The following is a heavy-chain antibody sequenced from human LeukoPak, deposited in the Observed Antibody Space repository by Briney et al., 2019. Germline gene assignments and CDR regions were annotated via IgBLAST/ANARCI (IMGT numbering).Heavy chain of an antibody. J-gene: IGHJ3*02. V-gene: IGHV1-8*02. CDR2: MNPNSGNT. CDR3: AREGGGGTTGTMTYDI. CDR1: GYTFTSYG. Sequence: ASVKVSCKASGYTFTSYGISWVRQATGQGLEWMGWMNPNSGNTGYAQKFQGRVTMTRNTSINTAYMELSSLRSEDTAVYYCAREGGGGTTGTMTYDIWGQGTMVTVSS. D-gene: IGHD1-1*01.